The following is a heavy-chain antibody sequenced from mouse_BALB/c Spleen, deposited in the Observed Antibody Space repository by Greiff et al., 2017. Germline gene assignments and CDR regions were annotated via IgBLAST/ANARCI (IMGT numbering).Heavy chain of an antibody. CDR3: TRYTVVATPYAMDY. J-gene: IGHJ4*01. D-gene: IGHD1-1*01. Sequence: VQLQQPGSVLVRPGASVKMSCKASGYTFTSYWMHWVKQRPGQGLEWIGAIYPGNSDTSYNQKFKGKAKLTAVTSTSTAYMELSSLTNEDSAVYYCTRYTVVATPYAMDYWGQGTSVTVSS. CDR2: IYPGNSDT. CDR1: GYTFTSYW. V-gene: IGHV1-5*01.